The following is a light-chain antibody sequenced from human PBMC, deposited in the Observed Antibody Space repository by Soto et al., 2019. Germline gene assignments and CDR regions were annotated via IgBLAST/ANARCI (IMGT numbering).Light chain of an antibody. CDR2: GAS. CDR3: QRCGTSPMT. CDR1: QSVDSNY. J-gene: IGKJ5*01. V-gene: IGKV3-20*01. Sequence: EIVLTQSPGTLSLSQGERVTLSCRASQSVDSNYLAWYQQRPGQAPRLLIYGASNRATGIPDRFSGSGSGTDFTLTISRLEPEDFAVYYCQRCGTSPMTFGQGTRLEIK.